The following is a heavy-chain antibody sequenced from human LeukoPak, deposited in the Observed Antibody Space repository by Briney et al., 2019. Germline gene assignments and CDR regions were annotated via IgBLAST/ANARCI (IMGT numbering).Heavy chain of an antibody. D-gene: IGHD3-22*01. CDR3: TTEVGYYYDYNWFDP. J-gene: IGHJ5*02. CDR2: ISYDGSNK. V-gene: IGHV3-30*03. CDR1: GFTFSSYG. Sequence: GGSLRLSCAASGFTFSSYGMHWVRQAPGEGLEWVAVISYDGSNKYYADSVKGRFTISRDNSKNTLYLQMNSLKTEDTAVYYCTTEVGYYYDYNWFDPWGQGTLVTVSS.